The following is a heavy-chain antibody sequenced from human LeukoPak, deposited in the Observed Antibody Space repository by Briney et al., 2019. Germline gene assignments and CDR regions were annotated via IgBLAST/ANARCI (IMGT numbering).Heavy chain of an antibody. D-gene: IGHD3-22*01. Sequence: GGSLRLSCAASGFTFSSHWMHWVRQAPGKGLVWVSRINSDGSSTSYADSVKGRFTISRDNAKNTLYLQMNSLRAEDTAVYYCARSNTYYYDSSGPPADYWGQGTLVTVSS. J-gene: IGHJ4*02. CDR1: GFTFSSHW. V-gene: IGHV3-74*01. CDR2: INSDGSST. CDR3: ARSNTYYYDSSGPPADY.